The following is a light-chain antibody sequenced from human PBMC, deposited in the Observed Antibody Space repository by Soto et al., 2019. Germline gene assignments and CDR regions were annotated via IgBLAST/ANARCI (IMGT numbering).Light chain of an antibody. V-gene: IGKV3-15*01. CDR3: QQYNNWLPGT. Sequence: EIVMPQSPAILSVSPGERATLSCGASQSVSNNLAWYQQKPGQAPRLLIYGASTRATGVPARFSGSGSGTEFTLTIGSLQSEDVAVYFCQQYNNWLPGTFGQGTKVEIK. CDR1: QSVSNN. CDR2: GAS. J-gene: IGKJ1*01.